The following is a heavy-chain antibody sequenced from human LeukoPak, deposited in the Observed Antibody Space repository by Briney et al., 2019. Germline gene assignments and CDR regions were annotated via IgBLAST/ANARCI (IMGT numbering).Heavy chain of an antibody. Sequence: SETLSLTCAVYGGSFSGYYWSWIRQPPGKGLEWIGEINHSGSTNYNPSLKSRVTISVDTSKNQFSLKLSSVTAADTAVYYCARGPLPELYGDYGNYYYGMDVWGQGTTVTVSS. J-gene: IGHJ6*02. CDR3: ARGPLPELYGDYGNYYYGMDV. V-gene: IGHV4-34*01. CDR1: GGSFSGYY. D-gene: IGHD4-17*01. CDR2: INHSGST.